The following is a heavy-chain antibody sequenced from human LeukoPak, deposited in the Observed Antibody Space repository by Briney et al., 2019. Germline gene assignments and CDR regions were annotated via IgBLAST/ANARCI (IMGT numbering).Heavy chain of an antibody. V-gene: IGHV1-2*06. CDR3: AREINSSAYY. J-gene: IGHJ4*02. Sequence: GASVKVSCKASRYTFTGSYIHWVRQAPGQGLEWMGRINPNSGDTNYAQKFQGRVTMSRDTSISTVYMELSRLRSDDTAVYYCAREINSSAYYWGQGTLVTVSS. CDR1: RYTFTGSY. CDR2: INPNSGDT. D-gene: IGHD3-22*01.